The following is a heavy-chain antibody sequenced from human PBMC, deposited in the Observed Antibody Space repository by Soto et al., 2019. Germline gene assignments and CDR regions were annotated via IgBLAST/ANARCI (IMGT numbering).Heavy chain of an antibody. V-gene: IGHV1-3*01. CDR2: INAGNGNT. J-gene: IGHJ1*01. CDR1: GYTFTSYA. Sequence: QVQLVQSGAEVKKPGASVEVSCKASGYTFTSYAMHWVRQAPGQRLEWMGWINAGNGNTKYSQKFQGRVTITRDTSASTAYMELSSLRSEDTAVYYCAISWIQLWLGYFQHWGQGTLVTVSS. CDR3: AISWIQLWLGYFQH. D-gene: IGHD5-18*01.